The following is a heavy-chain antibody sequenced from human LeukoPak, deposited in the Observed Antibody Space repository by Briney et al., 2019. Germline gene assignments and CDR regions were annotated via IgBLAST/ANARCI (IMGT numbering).Heavy chain of an antibody. Sequence: GGSLRLSCAASGFTFSSYGMHWVRQAPGKGLEWVAVISYDGSNKYYADSVKGRFTISRDSSKNTLYLQMNSLRAEDTAVYYYARSRRSTYEVGVYWGQGTLVTVSS. D-gene: IGHD1-26*01. CDR2: ISYDGSNK. CDR1: GFTFSSYG. CDR3: ARSRRSTYEVGVY. V-gene: IGHV3-30*19. J-gene: IGHJ4*02.